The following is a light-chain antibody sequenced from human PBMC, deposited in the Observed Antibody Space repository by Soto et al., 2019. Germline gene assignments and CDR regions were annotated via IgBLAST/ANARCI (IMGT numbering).Light chain of an antibody. Sequence: EIVLTQSPATLSLSPGERATLSCRASQSVSSYLAWYQQKPGQAPRLLIYDASNRATGIPARFSGSGSGTDFTLNISSLEPEDFAVYYCQQRSNWPPTFGQGPKLEIK. J-gene: IGKJ2*01. CDR1: QSVSSY. CDR3: QQRSNWPPT. V-gene: IGKV3-11*01. CDR2: DAS.